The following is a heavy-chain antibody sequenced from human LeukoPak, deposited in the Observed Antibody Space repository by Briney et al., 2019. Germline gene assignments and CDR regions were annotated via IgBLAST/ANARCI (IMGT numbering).Heavy chain of an antibody. CDR2: ITGNGDS. V-gene: IGHV3-23*01. D-gene: IGHD4-17*01. CDR3: AKAMRPTVSYFYY. J-gene: IGHJ4*02. Sequence: GGSLRLSCAASGFTFSSYTVSWVPQAPGKGLEWVLTITGNGDSYYTDSVKGRFTISRDNSKNTLYLQMNRLRDKGTAVYYCAKAMRPTVSYFYYWGAGTHVTVSS. CDR1: GFTFSSYT.